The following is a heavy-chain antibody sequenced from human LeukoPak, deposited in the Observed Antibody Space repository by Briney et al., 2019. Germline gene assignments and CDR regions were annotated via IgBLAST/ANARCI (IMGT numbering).Heavy chain of an antibody. V-gene: IGHV1-24*01. Sequence: ASVKVSCKVSGYTLIELSMHWVRQAPGKGLEWMGGFDPEDGETIYAQKFQGRVTMTEDTSTDTAYMELSSLRSEDTAVYYCATLGDYYDSSGYPRDYWGQGTLVTVSS. CDR2: FDPEDGET. D-gene: IGHD3-22*01. CDR3: ATLGDYYDSSGYPRDY. J-gene: IGHJ4*02. CDR1: GYTLIELS.